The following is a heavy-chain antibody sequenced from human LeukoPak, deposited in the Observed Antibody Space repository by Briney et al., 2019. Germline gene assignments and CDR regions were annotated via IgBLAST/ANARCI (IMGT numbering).Heavy chain of an antibody. CDR1: GYTFTSYA. J-gene: IGHJ3*02. CDR3: ARDAPDSSGAFDI. V-gene: IGHV1-69*04. CDR2: IIPILGIA. D-gene: IGHD3-22*01. Sequence: SVKVSCKASGYTFTSYAISWVRQAPGQRLEWMGRIIPILGIANYAQKFQGRVTITADKSTSTAYMELSSLRSEDTAVYYCARDAPDSSGAFDIWGQGTMVTVSS.